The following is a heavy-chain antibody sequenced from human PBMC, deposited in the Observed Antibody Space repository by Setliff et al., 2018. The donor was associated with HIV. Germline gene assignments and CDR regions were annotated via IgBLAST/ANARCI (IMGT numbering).Heavy chain of an antibody. Sequence: ASVKVSCAASGFTFNTYAMSWVRQAPGKGLEWVSVISGSGASTFYADSVKGRFTIARDNSKNTLYLQMNGLRVEDTAVYYCAKDGISGGAYPPYYFDYWGHGTLVTVSS. CDR1: GFTFNTYA. J-gene: IGHJ4*01. V-gene: IGHV3-23*01. D-gene: IGHD2-15*01. CDR2: ISGSGAST. CDR3: AKDGISGGAYPPYYFDY.